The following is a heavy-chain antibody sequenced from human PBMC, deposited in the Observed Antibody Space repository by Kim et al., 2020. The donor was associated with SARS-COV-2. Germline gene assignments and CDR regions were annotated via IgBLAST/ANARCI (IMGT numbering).Heavy chain of an antibody. V-gene: IGHV1-24*01. J-gene: IGHJ4*02. Sequence: YAQKFQGRVTMTEDTSKDTAYMELSSLRSEDTAVYYCANLYSSGWYYFDYWGQGTLVTVSS. D-gene: IGHD6-19*01. CDR3: ANLYSSGWYYFDY.